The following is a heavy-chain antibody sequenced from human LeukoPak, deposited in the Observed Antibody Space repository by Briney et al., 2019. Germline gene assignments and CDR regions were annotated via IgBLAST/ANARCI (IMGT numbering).Heavy chain of an antibody. CDR3: ARVSMITFGGVIAHFDY. CDR1: GGSFSSYY. CDR2: IYYSGST. D-gene: IGHD3-16*02. J-gene: IGHJ4*02. V-gene: IGHV4-59*01. Sequence: SETLSLTCTVSGGSFSSYYWSWIWQPRGKGLEWIGYIYYSGSTNYNPSLKSRVTISVDTSKNQFSLKLSSVTAADTAVYYCARVSMITFGGVIAHFDYWGQGTLVTVSS.